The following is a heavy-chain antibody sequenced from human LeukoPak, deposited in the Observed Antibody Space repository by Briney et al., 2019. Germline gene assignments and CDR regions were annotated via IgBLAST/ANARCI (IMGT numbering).Heavy chain of an antibody. CDR2: ISSSSSYI. CDR1: GFTFSSYS. D-gene: IGHD2-15*01. V-gene: IGHV3-21*01. Sequence: PGGSLRLSCAASGFTFSSYSMNWVLQAPGKGLAWVSSISSSSSYIYYADSVKGRFTISRDNAKNSLYLQMNSLRAEDTAVYYCARRLNRDIVVVVAAPDAFDIWGQGTMVTVSS. J-gene: IGHJ3*02. CDR3: ARRLNRDIVVVVAAPDAFDI.